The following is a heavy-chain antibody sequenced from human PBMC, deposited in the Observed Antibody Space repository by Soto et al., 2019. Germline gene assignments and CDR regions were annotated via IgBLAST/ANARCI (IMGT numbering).Heavy chain of an antibody. CDR3: ARNAYSGSYDWFDP. D-gene: IGHD1-26*01. CDR2: INHSGST. J-gene: IGHJ5*02. CDR1: GGSFSGYY. Sequence: SETLSLTCAVYGGSFSGYYWSWIRQPPGKGLEWIGEINHSGSTNYNPSLKSRVTISVDTSKNQFSLKLSSVTAADTAVYYCARNAYSGSYDWFDPWGQRTLVTVSS. V-gene: IGHV4-34*01.